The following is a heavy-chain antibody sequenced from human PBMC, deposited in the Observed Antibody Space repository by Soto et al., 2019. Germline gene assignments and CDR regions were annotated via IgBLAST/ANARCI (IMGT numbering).Heavy chain of an antibody. V-gene: IGHV4-59*01. CDR1: GGSISSYY. CDR3: ARGGYYYDGRIDY. D-gene: IGHD3-22*01. CDR2: IYYSGST. Sequence: ASETLSLTCTVSGGSISSYYGSWIRQPPGKGLEWIGYIYYSGSTNYNPSLKSRVTISVDTSKNQFSLKLSSVTAADTAVYYCARGGYYYDGRIDYWGQGTLVTVSS. J-gene: IGHJ4*02.